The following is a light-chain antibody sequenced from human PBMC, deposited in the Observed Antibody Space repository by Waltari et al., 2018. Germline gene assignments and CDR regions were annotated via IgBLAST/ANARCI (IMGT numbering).Light chain of an antibody. J-gene: IGKJ1*01. CDR2: KVS. Sequence: DVVMPQSPLSLPVILGQPASTSCRNSESPVSSDGNTYLNWFQQRPGQPPRRLIFKVSNRDSGVPDRFSGSGSGTDFTLRISRVEAEDVGVYYCMQGIHRPWTFGQGTKVEIK. CDR1: ESPVSSDGNTY. V-gene: IGKV2-30*01. CDR3: MQGIHRPWT.